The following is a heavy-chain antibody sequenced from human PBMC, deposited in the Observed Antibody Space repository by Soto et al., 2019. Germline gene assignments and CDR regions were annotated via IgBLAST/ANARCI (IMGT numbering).Heavy chain of an antibody. CDR1: GGTFSSYA. V-gene: IGHV1-69*01. CDR2: IIAILGKA. Sequence: QVQLVQSGAEVKKPGSSVKVSCKASGGTFSSYAISWVRQAPGQGLEWMGGIIAILGKANYAEKFQGRVTITADVSTSTAYMELSSLRSEDTAVYYCARERGGAIIVGVTGTFDVWGQGTLVTVSS. D-gene: IGHD1-26*01. J-gene: IGHJ3*01. CDR3: ARERGGAIIVGVTGTFDV.